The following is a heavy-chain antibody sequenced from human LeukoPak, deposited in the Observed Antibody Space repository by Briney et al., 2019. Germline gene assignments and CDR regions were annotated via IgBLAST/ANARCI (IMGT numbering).Heavy chain of an antibody. CDR1: GFTFSSYA. CDR2: ISYDGSNK. V-gene: IGHV3-30-3*01. CDR3: ARNQDPIQLWQTPDY. J-gene: IGHJ4*02. D-gene: IGHD5-18*01. Sequence: PGGSLRLSCAASGFTFSSYAMHWVRQAPGKGLEWVAVISYDGSNKYYADSVKGRFTISIDNSKNTLYLQMNSLRAEDTAVYYCARNQDPIQLWQTPDYWGQGTLVTVSS.